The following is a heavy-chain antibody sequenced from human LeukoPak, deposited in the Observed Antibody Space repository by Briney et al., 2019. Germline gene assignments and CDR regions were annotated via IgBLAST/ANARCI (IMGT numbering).Heavy chain of an antibody. CDR2: IYYSGST. J-gene: IGHJ2*01. CDR3: ARVYYSSSYDYWYFDL. V-gene: IGHV4-39*07. CDR1: GGSVSRSPYY. D-gene: IGHD6-13*01. Sequence: PSETLSLTCTVSGGSVSRSPYYWGWIRQPPGKGLEWIGNIYYSGSTYYNPSLKSRVTISVDTSKNQFSLKVTSVTAADTAVYYCARVYYSSSYDYWYFDLWGRGTLVTVSS.